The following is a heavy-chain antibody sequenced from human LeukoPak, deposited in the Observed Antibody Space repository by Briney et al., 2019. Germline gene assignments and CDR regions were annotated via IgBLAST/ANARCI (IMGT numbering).Heavy chain of an antibody. D-gene: IGHD3-10*01. J-gene: IGHJ4*02. CDR2: ISGSGSYI. Sequence: PGGSLRLSCAASGFTFRSYSINLVRQAPGKGLEWVSSISGSGSYIYYADLVKGRFTISRDNAKNSLYLQMNSLRAEDTAVYYCARDQRDYYGSGYYFDYWGQGTLVTVSS. V-gene: IGHV3-21*01. CDR3: ARDQRDYYGSGYYFDY. CDR1: GFTFRSYS.